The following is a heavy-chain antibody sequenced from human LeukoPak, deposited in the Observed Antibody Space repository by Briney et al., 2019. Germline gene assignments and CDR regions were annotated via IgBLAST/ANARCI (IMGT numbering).Heavy chain of an antibody. D-gene: IGHD3-10*01. CDR1: GGTFSSYA. J-gene: IGHJ5*02. CDR3: ARLNIRGVRFGEFIQPHWCDP. CDR2: IIPIFCTA. V-gene: IGHV1-69*01. Sequence: SVNVSCKASGGTFSSYATSWVRQAPGQGLEWMGGIIPIFCTANYAQKFQGRVTITADEYTSTAYMELSSLRSEDTAVYYCARLNIRGVRFGEFIQPHWCDPWGRGTLDSVSS.